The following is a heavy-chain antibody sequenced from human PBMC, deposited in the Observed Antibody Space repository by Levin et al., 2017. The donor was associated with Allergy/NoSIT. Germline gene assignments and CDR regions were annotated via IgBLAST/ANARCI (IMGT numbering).Heavy chain of an antibody. CDR2: IKNDGTTT. V-gene: IGHV3-74*01. Sequence: GGSLRLSCAGSGFTFSSPWMNWVRQAPGKGLVWVSRIKNDGTTTYYADSVKGRFTISRDTAKNMLYLQMNSLRVEDTAVYYCTRSDWFDPWGQGTLVIVSS. J-gene: IGHJ5*02. CDR1: GFTFSSPW. CDR3: TRSDWFDP.